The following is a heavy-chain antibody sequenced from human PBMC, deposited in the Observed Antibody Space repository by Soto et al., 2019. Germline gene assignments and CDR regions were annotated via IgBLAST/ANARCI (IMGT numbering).Heavy chain of an antibody. CDR2: ISPDGGRT. J-gene: IGHJ4*02. CDR1: GYTFTTYY. Sequence: ASVKVSCKASGYTFTTYYMHWVRQAPGQGLEWMGIISPDGGRTSYAQKFQGRVTMTRXXXXXXVXMXLXXXRSEDTAVYYCATRDPGHYWGQGTLVTVSS. V-gene: IGHV1-46*01. CDR3: ATRDPGHY.